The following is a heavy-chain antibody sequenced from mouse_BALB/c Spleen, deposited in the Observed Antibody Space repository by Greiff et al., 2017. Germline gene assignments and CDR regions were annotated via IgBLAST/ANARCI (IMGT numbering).Heavy chain of an antibody. CDR3: ARDDYYGSSFHFDY. Sequence: EVHLVESGGGLVQPGGSLRLSCATSGFTFTDYYMSWVRQPPGKALEWLGFIRNKANGYTTEYSASVKGRFTISRDNSQSILYLQMNTLRAEDSATYYCARDDYYGSSFHFDYWGQGTTLTVSS. J-gene: IGHJ2*01. D-gene: IGHD1-1*01. CDR1: GFTFTDYY. V-gene: IGHV7-3*02. CDR2: IRNKANGYTT.